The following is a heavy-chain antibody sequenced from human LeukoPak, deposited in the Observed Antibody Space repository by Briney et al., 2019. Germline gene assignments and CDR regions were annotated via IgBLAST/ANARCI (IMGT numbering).Heavy chain of an antibody. D-gene: IGHD2-2*01. Sequence: PSQTLSLTCTVSGGSTSSGDYYWSWIRQPPGKGLEWIGYIYYSGSTYYNPSLKSRVTISVDTSKNQFSLKLSSVTAADTAVYYCARDVYCSSTSCYPHWGQGTLVTVSS. CDR3: ARDVYCSSTSCYPH. CDR1: GGSTSSGDYY. J-gene: IGHJ4*02. V-gene: IGHV4-30-4*08. CDR2: IYYSGST.